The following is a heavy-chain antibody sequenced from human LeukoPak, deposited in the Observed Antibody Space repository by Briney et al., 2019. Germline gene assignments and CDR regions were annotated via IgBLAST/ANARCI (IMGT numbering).Heavy chain of an antibody. Sequence: GGSLRHSCAASGLIFSNYAMSWVRQAPGKGLEWVSGITSGFTPHYADSVKGRFTISRDNSKNTFHLQMNSLRAEDTAVYYCAKDYSDLRVADVFFEYWGQGTLVTVSS. V-gene: IGHV3-23*01. CDR3: AKDYSDLRVADVFFEY. J-gene: IGHJ4*02. CDR1: GLIFSNYA. D-gene: IGHD2-15*01. CDR2: ITSGFTP.